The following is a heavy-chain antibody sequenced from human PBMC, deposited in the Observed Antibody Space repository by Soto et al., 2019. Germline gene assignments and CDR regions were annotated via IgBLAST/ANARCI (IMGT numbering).Heavy chain of an antibody. CDR1: GFTFSSYA. D-gene: IGHD5-12*01. J-gene: IGHJ3*02. Sequence: GGSLRLSCAASGFTFSSYAMSWVRQAPGKGLEYVSAISDSGDRTYYADSVKGRFTISRDNAKNTLYLQMNSLRAEDTAVYYCARPKGGMATILDAFDIWGQGTMVTVS. CDR2: ISDSGDRT. V-gene: IGHV3-23*01. CDR3: ARPKGGMATILDAFDI.